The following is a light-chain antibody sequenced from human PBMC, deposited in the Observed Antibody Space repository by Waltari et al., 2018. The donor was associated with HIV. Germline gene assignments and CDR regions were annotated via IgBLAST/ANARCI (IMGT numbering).Light chain of an antibody. Sequence: QSALTQPASVSGSPGQSIPISCTGTSSDIGGYIYFSWYQQHSGKAPKLMIYEASNRPSGVSDRFSGSKSGNTASLTISGLQAEDEADYYCVSYTSSSTLILGGGTKVTVL. CDR1: SSDIGGYIY. CDR3: VSYTSSSTLI. V-gene: IGLV2-14*01. J-gene: IGLJ2*01. CDR2: EAS.